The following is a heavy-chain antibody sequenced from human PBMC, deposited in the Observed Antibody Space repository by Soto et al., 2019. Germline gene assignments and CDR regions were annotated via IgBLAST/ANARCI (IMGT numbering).Heavy chain of an antibody. J-gene: IGHJ4*02. CDR1: GGSFSVYY. Sequence: NPSDTLSLTCAVYGGSFSVYYWSWIRQPPGKGLEWIGEINHSGSTHYNPSLKSRVTISVDTSKNQFTLQLTSVTAEDTAVYYCATSYGNAWYTYWGQGTQVTVSS. D-gene: IGHD6-13*01. V-gene: IGHV4-34*01. CDR2: INHSGST. CDR3: ATSYGNAWYTY.